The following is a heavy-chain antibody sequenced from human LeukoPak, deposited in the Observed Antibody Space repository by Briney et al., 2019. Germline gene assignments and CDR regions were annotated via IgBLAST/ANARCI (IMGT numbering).Heavy chain of an antibody. CDR1: GGSISSYY. J-gene: IGHJ4*02. CDR2: IYYSGST. V-gene: IGHV4-59*01. CDR3: ARGRAYFDY. Sequence: SETLSLTCTVSGGSISSYYWSWIRQPPGKGLEWIGYIYYSGSTNYNPSLKSRVTISVDTSKNQFSLKLSSVTAADTAVYYCARGRAYFDYWGQGTLVTVSS.